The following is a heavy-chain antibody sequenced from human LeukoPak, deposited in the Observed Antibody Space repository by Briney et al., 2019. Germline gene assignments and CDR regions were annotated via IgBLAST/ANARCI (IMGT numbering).Heavy chain of an antibody. Sequence: GGSLRLSCVVSGLTFSSYAMTWVRQAPGEWLEWVSTISVSEFITYYADSVTGRFTISRDNSKNTVYLQMNSLRGDDTAVYYCALCSGGSCYAFDNWGQGTLVTVSS. CDR2: ISVSEFIT. CDR1: GLTFSSYA. V-gene: IGHV3-23*01. CDR3: ALCSGGSCYAFDN. D-gene: IGHD2-15*01. J-gene: IGHJ4*02.